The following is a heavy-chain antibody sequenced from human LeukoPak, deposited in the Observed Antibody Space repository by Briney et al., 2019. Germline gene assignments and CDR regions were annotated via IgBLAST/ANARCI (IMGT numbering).Heavy chain of an antibody. D-gene: IGHD3-3*01. J-gene: IGHJ4*02. Sequence: PSETLSLTCTVSGGSISSSYWSWIRQPPGKGLEWIGYIYYSGSTNYNPSLKSRVTISVDTSKNQFSLKLSSVTAADTAVYYCARGITIFGVVTHFDYWGQGTLVTVSS. V-gene: IGHV4-59*01. CDR2: IYYSGST. CDR3: ARGITIFGVVTHFDY. CDR1: GGSISSSY.